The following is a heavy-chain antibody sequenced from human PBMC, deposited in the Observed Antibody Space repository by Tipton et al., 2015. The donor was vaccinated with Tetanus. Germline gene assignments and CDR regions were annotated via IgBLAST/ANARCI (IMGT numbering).Heavy chain of an antibody. D-gene: IGHD3-22*01. Sequence: SLRLSCAVSGFTFSNYWMNWVRQAPGKGLEWVASVNTDGSEEYYLDSVRGRFTISRDNARNSLSLQMISLSAEDTAVYYCARDDDTSGHYGIFDSWGQGTLLIVSS. CDR3: ARDDDTSGHYGIFDS. CDR2: VNTDGSEE. J-gene: IGHJ4*02. CDR1: GFTFSNYW. V-gene: IGHV3-7*01.